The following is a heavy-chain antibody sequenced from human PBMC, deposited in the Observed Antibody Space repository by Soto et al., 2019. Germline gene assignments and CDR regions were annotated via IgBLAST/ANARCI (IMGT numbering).Heavy chain of an antibody. CDR3: ARHHTISAYYYDMDV. D-gene: IGHD3-10*01. CDR2: IFYNGNS. Sequence: PGKGLEYIGTIFYNGNSYYNPSLKSRVTMSVDTSKNQFSLKLSSVTAADTAIYYCARHHTISAYYYDMDVWGKGTTVTVSS. J-gene: IGHJ6*03. V-gene: IGHV4-39*01.